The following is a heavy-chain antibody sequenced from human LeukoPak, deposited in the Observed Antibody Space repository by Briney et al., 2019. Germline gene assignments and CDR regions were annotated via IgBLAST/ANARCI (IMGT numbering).Heavy chain of an antibody. V-gene: IGHV1-2*02. CDR3: ARGDYMDV. Sequence: ASVKVSCKASGYTFTGYYMHWVRQAPGQGLEWMGWINPNSGGTNYAQKFQGRVTVTTDTSTSTAYMELRSLRSDDTAVYYCARGDYMDVWGKGTTVTVSS. J-gene: IGHJ6*03. CDR2: INPNSGGT. CDR1: GYTFTGYY.